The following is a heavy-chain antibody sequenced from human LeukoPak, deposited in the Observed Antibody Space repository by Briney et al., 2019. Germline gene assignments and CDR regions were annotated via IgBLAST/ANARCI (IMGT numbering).Heavy chain of an antibody. J-gene: IGHJ6*03. D-gene: IGHD4-23*01. V-gene: IGHV1-8*03. CDR3: ARAGGQSLGYYYYYYYMDV. CDR1: GYTFTSYD. CDR2: MNPNSGNT. Sequence: GASVKISCKASGYTFTSYDINWVRQATGQGLEWMGWMNPNSGNTGYAQKFQGRVTITRNTSISTAYMELSSLRSEDTAVYYCARAGGQSLGYYYYYYYMDVWGKGTTVTVSS.